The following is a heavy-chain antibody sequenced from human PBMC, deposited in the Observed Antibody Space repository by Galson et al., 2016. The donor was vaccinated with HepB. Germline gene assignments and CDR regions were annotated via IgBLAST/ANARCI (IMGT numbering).Heavy chain of an antibody. CDR1: GYYFLNYG. V-gene: IGHV1-18*01. J-gene: IGHJ4*02. Sequence: SCKASGYYFLNYGISWVRQAPGQGLEWMGWISTYNGNRRSAQKVQDRVTMTTDTSTGTAYMELRSLTSEDTAVYYCATYNVSLGDYNAFDFWGQGTLVTVSS. D-gene: IGHD5/OR15-5a*01. CDR2: ISTYNGNR. CDR3: ATYNVSLGDYNAFDF.